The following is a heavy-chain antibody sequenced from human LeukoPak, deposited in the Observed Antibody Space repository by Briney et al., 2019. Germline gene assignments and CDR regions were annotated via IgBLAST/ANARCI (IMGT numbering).Heavy chain of an antibody. J-gene: IGHJ3*02. CDR3: ARDSYGWGGAFDI. CDR1: GFTFSSYG. D-gene: IGHD3-10*01. Sequence: PGGSLRLSCAASGFTFSSYGMHWVRQAPGKGLEWVAVIWYDGSNKYYADSVKGRFTISRDNSKNTLYLQMNSLRAEDTAVYYCARDSYGWGGAFDIWGQGTMVTVSS. CDR2: IWYDGSNK. V-gene: IGHV3-33*01.